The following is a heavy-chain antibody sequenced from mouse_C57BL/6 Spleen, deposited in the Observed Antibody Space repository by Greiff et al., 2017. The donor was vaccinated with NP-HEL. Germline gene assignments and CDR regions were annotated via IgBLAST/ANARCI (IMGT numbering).Heavy chain of an antibody. J-gene: IGHJ2*01. D-gene: IGHD4-1*01. V-gene: IGHV6-3*01. CDR2: IRLKSDNYAT. Sequence: EVQLQESGGGLVQPGGSMKLSCVASGFTFSNYWMNWVRQSPEKGLEWVAQIRLKSDNYATHYAESVKGRFTISRDDSKSSVYLQMNNLRAEDTGIYYCTGDHWDENYFDYWGQGTTLTVSS. CDR1: GFTFSNYW. CDR3: TGDHWDENYFDY.